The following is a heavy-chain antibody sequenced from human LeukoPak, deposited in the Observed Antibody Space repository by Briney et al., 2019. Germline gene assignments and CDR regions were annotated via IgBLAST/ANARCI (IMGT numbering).Heavy chain of an antibody. D-gene: IGHD1-26*01. V-gene: IGHV3-7*01. CDR2: INQDGSER. J-gene: IGHJ4*02. CDR1: GFTFSSDW. CDR3: ARDRWDLDY. Sequence: GGSLRLSCAASGFTFSSDWMSWGRQAPGKGLEWVAKINQDGSERYYADSVKGRFTISRDNAKNSLSLEMNSLRAEDAAVYYCARDRWDLDYWGQGTLVTVSS.